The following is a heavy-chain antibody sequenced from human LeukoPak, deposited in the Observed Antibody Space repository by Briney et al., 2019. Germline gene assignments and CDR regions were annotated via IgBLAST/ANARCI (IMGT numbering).Heavy chain of an antibody. Sequence: GESLKISCKASGYSFTNYWIGWVRQMPGKGLEWMGIIYPDDSDTRYSPSFQGQVTISADKSISTAYLQWSSLKASDTAMYYCARRRYYYGSGSLYYYFDYWGQGTLVTVSS. V-gene: IGHV5-51*01. D-gene: IGHD3-10*01. CDR3: ARRRYYYGSGSLYYYFDY. CDR2: IYPDDSDT. J-gene: IGHJ4*02. CDR1: GYSFTNYW.